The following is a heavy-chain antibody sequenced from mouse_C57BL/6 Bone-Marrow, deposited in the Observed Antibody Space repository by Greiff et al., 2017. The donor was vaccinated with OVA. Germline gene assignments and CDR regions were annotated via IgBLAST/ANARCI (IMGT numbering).Heavy chain of an antibody. Sequence: EVNVVESGGGLVKPGGSLKLSCAASGFTFSDYGMHWVRQAPEKGLEWVAYISGGSSTIYYADTVKGRFTISRDNAKNTLFLQMTSLRSEDTAMYYCARQDGYASYYAMDYWGQGTSVTVSS. CDR1: GFTFSDYG. CDR3: ARQDGYASYYAMDY. J-gene: IGHJ4*01. V-gene: IGHV5-17*01. CDR2: ISGGSSTI. D-gene: IGHD2-2*01.